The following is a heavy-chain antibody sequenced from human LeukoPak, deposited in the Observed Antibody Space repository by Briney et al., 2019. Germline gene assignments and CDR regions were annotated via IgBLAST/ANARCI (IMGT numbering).Heavy chain of an antibody. V-gene: IGHV1-18*01. D-gene: IGHD6-13*01. Sequence: ASVKVSCKASGYIFTSYGISWVRQAPRQGLEWMGWIIPYNGNTNYAQKFQDRVTMTTDTSTNTAYMELRSLRSDDTAIYYCARGIEGSSPDDYWGQGTLVTVSS. CDR2: IIPYNGNT. CDR1: GYIFTSYG. CDR3: ARGIEGSSPDDY. J-gene: IGHJ4*02.